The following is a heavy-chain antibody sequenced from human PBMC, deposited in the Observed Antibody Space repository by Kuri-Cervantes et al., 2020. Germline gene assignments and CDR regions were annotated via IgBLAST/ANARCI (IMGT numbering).Heavy chain of an antibody. V-gene: IGHV3-7*01. CDR2: IQQDGSEK. Sequence: GESLKISCAASGFTFSDHYMNWIRQAPGKGLEWVANIQQDGSEKFYVDSVKGRFTISRDNAKNSLYLQMSSLRAEDTAVYYCARDGPHHGDYEVLWGQGTLVTVSS. D-gene: IGHD4-17*01. CDR1: GFTFSDHY. J-gene: IGHJ4*02. CDR3: ARDGPHHGDYEVL.